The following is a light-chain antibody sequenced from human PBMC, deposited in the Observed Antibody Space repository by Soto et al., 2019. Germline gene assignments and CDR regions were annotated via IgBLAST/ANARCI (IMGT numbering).Light chain of an antibody. Sequence: EIVLTQSPVTLSLSPGERATLSCRASQRITNNFLAWFRQKAGLAPRLLIYGASTRASGVPDRFSGGGSGTDFVLTISRLEPEDFAVYYCQQYGRSPFTFGQGTKLQIK. V-gene: IGKV3-20*01. CDR1: QRITNNF. CDR3: QQYGRSPFT. CDR2: GAS. J-gene: IGKJ2*01.